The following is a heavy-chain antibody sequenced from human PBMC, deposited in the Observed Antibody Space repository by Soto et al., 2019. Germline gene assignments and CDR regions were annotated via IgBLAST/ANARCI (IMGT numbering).Heavy chain of an antibody. CDR1: GGTFSPYT. J-gene: IGHJ3*02. Sequence: GASVKVSCKASGGTFSPYTINWVRQAPGQGLEWMGIINPSGGSTSYAQKFQGRVTMTRDTSTSTVYMELSSLRSEDTAVYYCARDLTRSEGFYDAFDIWGQGTMVTVSS. D-gene: IGHD3-10*01. V-gene: IGHV1-46*01. CDR2: INPSGGST. CDR3: ARDLTRSEGFYDAFDI.